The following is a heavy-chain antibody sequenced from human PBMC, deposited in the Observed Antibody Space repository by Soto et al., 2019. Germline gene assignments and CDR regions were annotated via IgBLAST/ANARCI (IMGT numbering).Heavy chain of an antibody. J-gene: IGHJ2*01. Sequence: QVQLVQSGAEVKKPGASVQVSCKASGYTFTNYAMHWVRKAPGQRLEWIGWIYGGNGKTKYAQKIQGRVTITRKTSVSTAYMELSCRRSEDKAWYYGARGGSLSGYFDLWGRGTLVTVSS. CDR1: GYTFTNYA. V-gene: IGHV1-3*01. CDR2: IYGGNGKT. CDR3: ARGGSLSGYFDL. D-gene: IGHD1-26*01.